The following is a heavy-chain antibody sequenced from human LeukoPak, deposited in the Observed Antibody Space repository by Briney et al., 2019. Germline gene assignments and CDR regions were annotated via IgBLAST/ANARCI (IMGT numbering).Heavy chain of an antibody. Sequence: SETLSLTCAVYGGSFSGYYWSWIRQPPGKGLEWIGYIYHSGSTYYNPSLKSRVTISVDRSKNQFSLKLSSVTAADTAVYYCARGQGYCSSTSCYRGVPYYFDYWGQGTLVTVSS. J-gene: IGHJ4*02. D-gene: IGHD2-2*02. CDR1: GGSFSGYY. CDR3: ARGQGYCSSTSCYRGVPYYFDY. CDR2: IYHSGST. V-gene: IGHV4-34*01.